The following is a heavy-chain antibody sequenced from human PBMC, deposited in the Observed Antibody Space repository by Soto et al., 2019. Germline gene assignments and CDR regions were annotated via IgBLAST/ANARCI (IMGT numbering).Heavy chain of an antibody. CDR3: AMDRERNYDIMTGYWIPDAFDI. J-gene: IGHJ3*02. CDR2: IYYSGSP. D-gene: IGHD3-9*01. V-gene: IGHV4-31*03. Sequence: PSETLSLTCTVSGGSISSGGYYWSWIRQHPGKGLEWIGYIYYSGSPYYNPSLKSRVTISVDTSNNQFSLKLSSVTAADTAVYYCAMDRERNYDIMTGYWIPDAFDIWGQATMVTVSS. CDR1: GGSISSGGYY.